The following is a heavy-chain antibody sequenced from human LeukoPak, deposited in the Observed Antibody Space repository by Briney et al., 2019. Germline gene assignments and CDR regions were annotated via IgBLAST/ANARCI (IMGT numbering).Heavy chain of an antibody. CDR2: IYYSGST. J-gene: IGHJ5*02. Sequence: SETLSLTCTVSGGSISSYYWSWIRQPPGKGLEWIGYIYYSGSTNYNPSLKSRVSISVDTSKNQFSLKLSSVTAADTAVYYCARRQFFSGVAGTFLDETWGQGTLVTVSS. V-gene: IGHV4-59*08. CDR1: GGSISSYY. CDR3: ARRQFFSGVAGTFLDET. D-gene: IGHD6-19*01.